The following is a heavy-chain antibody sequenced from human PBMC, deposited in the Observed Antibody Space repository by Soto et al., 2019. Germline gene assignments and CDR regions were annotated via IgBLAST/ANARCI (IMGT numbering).Heavy chain of an antibody. V-gene: IGHV1-18*01. CDR2: ISPYNGKT. CDR3: ARAGFSTSWLGILGIGAHGVEMYF. D-gene: IGHD6-13*01. Sequence: QIHLVQSGAEVKKTGASVEVSYKASGYTFISYGISWVRQAPGQGLEWMGWISPYNGKTIHAQTFHGRVTLTSDTSTSTVYMELRTLSSDDTAVYYCARAGFSTSWLGILGIGAHGVEMYFWGQGTLVTVSS. J-gene: IGHJ4*02. CDR1: GYTFISYG.